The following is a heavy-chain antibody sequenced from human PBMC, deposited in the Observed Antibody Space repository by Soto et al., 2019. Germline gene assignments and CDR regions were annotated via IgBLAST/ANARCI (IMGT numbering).Heavy chain of an antibody. V-gene: IGHV4-59*04. D-gene: IGHD3-9*01. CDR2: IYYSGSA. CDR1: GGSISSYY. CDR3: ARGWVLRYFDGMDV. Sequence: PSETLSLTCTVSGGSISSYYWSWIRQSPGKGLEWIGNIYYSGSASYNPSLKSRVTISVDTSKNQVSLKLSSVTAADTAVYYCARGWVLRYFDGMDVWGQGTTVTVSS. J-gene: IGHJ6*02.